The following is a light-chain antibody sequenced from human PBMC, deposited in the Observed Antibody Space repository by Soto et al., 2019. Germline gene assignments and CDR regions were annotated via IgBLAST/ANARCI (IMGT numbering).Light chain of an antibody. J-gene: IGKJ2*01. CDR1: QSLLHSNGYIY. CDR3: IQGLQTMYT. CDR2: LGF. V-gene: IGKV2-28*01. Sequence: DIVMTQSPLSLPVTPGEPASISCRSSQSLLHSNGYIYLDWYLQKPGQSPQLLIYLGFNRASGVPDRFSGSGSGTDFTLKISRVETEDVGVYYCIQGLQTMYTFGQGTKLEIK.